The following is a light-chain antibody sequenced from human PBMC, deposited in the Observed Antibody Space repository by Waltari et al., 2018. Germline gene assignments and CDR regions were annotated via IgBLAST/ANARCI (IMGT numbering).Light chain of an antibody. Sequence: EIVMTQSPATLSVSPGEGDTLPCRASQTVDRHLAWYQQRPGQAPGLLSHGESTSGSGIPVRFSGSGSGTEFTLTISSLQSEDFALYYCQQYYDWPPYTFGQGTKLEIK. CDR2: GES. CDR1: QTVDRH. CDR3: QQYYDWPPYT. J-gene: IGKJ2*01. V-gene: IGKV3-15*01.